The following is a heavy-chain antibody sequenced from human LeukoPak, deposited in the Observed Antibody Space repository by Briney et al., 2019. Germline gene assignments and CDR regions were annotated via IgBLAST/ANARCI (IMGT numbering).Heavy chain of an antibody. CDR2: ITHSGGT. CDR3: ARFSLDGSGYYYYGMDV. V-gene: IGHV4-59*01. J-gene: IGHJ6*02. CDR1: GGSLNSDY. Sequence: SETLSLTCTVSGGSLNSDYWSWIRQPPGKGLEWIGFITHSGGTDFDSSLGGRVTISVDTSKNQFSLRLTSMTAADTAVYYCARFSLDGSGYYYYGMDVWGQGTTVTVSS. D-gene: IGHD3-10*01.